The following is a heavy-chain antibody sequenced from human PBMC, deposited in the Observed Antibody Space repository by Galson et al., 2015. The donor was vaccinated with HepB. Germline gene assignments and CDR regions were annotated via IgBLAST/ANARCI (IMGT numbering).Heavy chain of an antibody. CDR3: ARGHSSRWYSGLGY. V-gene: IGHV3-53*01. CDR1: GFTVSNEY. Sequence: LRLSCAASGFTVSNEYMSWVRQAPGKGLEWVSVIYSGGSTYYGDSVKGRFTISRDKSKNTLYLHMSSLKAEDTAVYYCARGHSSRWYSGLGYWGQGTLVTVSS. J-gene: IGHJ4*02. CDR2: IYSGGST. D-gene: IGHD6-13*01.